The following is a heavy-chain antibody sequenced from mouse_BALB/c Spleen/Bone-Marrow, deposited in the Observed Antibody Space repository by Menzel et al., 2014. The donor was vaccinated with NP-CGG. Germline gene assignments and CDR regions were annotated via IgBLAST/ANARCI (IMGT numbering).Heavy chain of an antibody. Sequence: VMLVESGPGLVAPSQSLSITCTVSGFSLTGYGVNWVRQPPGKGLERLGMIWGDGSTDYNSALKSRLSISKDNPKSQVFLKMNSLQTDDTARYYCASSTMITTGFAYWGQGTLVTVSA. CDR2: IWGDGST. D-gene: IGHD2-4*01. V-gene: IGHV2-6-7*01. CDR3: ASSTMITTGFAY. J-gene: IGHJ3*01. CDR1: GFSLTGYG.